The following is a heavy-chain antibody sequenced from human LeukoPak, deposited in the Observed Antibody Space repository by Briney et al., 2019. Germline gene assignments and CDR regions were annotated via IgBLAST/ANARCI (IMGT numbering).Heavy chain of an antibody. CDR1: GYTLTELS. D-gene: IGHD1-26*01. J-gene: IGHJ4*02. V-gene: IGHV1-18*01. Sequence: ASVKVSCKVSGYTLTELSMHWVRQAPGQGLEWVGWISPSNGHTNYAQKLQDRVTMTTYTSTSTAYMELRSLRSDDTAVYYCARAYSGSYSDFDYWGQGTLVTVSS. CDR2: ISPSNGHT. CDR3: ARAYSGSYSDFDY.